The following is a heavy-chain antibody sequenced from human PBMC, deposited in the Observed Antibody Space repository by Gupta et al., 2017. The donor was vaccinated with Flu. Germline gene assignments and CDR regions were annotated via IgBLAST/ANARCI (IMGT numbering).Heavy chain of an antibody. CDR3: ASGPAVVPSQVDY. V-gene: IGHV3-33*01. CDR2: IWYDGSTT. Sequence: QVQVVESGGGVVQPGGSLRLPCPASGFTFSKYGMHWVRQAPGKGLEWVALIWYDGSTTYYADSVGGRFTIARDKSRNTLYLQMDSLRAEDTAIYYCASGPAVVPSQVDYWGQGTRVTVSS. CDR1: GFTFSKYG. D-gene: IGHD2-15*01. J-gene: IGHJ4*02.